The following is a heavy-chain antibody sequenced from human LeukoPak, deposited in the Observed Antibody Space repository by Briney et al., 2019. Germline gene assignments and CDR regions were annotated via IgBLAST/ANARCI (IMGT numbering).Heavy chain of an antibody. J-gene: IGHJ3*02. D-gene: IGHD5-24*01. CDR3: ARKDGDI. CDR1: GASVSSHY. CDR2: IDASGST. Sequence: SETLSLTCTVSGASVSSHYWIWIRQPAGRGLEWIGRIDASGSTNYNPSLKSRVTMSVDSSKNQFSLKVSSVTAADTAVYYCARKDGDIWGQGTMVTVSS. V-gene: IGHV4-4*07.